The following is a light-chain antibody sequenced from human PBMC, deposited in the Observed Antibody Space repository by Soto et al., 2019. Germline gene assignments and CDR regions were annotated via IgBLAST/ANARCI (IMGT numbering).Light chain of an antibody. CDR1: RSVSRY. CDR3: QQYHTSSIT. Sequence: ELVLTQSPATLSLSPGERATLSCRASRSVSRYLAWYQQKPGQAPRLLIYGASSRATGIPDRFSGSGSGTEFTLTIDRLQPDDFATYYCQQYHTSSITFGQGTRLEIK. CDR2: GAS. J-gene: IGKJ5*01. V-gene: IGKV3-11*01.